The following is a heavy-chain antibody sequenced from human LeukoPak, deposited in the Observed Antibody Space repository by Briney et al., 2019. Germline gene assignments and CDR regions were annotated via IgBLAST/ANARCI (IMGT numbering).Heavy chain of an antibody. CDR3: AKADRGWGVITKD. CDR2: IGGSSDFT. D-gene: IGHD3-10*01. J-gene: IGHJ4*02. V-gene: IGHV3-23*01. CDR1: GFTFSTYA. Sequence: PGGSLRLSCAVSGFTFSTYAMSWVRQAPGKGLEWVSAIGGSSDFTYYAEYVKGRFTISRDNSKNTLYLQMNSLRAEDTAVYYCAKADRGWGVITKDWGQGTLVTVSS.